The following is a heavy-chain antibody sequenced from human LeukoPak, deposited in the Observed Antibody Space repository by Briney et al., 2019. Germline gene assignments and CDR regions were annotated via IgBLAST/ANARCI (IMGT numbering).Heavy chain of an antibody. V-gene: IGHV4-59*08. J-gene: IGHJ4*02. Sequence: GSLRLSCAASGFTFSSYAMTWIRQPPGKELEWIGYIFYTENTNYNPSLKSRVTISADTSKNQFSLKLNSVTAADTAVYYCARRARATVRGDYFDCWGQGTLVTVSS. CDR3: ARRARATVRGDYFDC. CDR2: IFYTENT. CDR1: GFTFSSYA. D-gene: IGHD3-10*01.